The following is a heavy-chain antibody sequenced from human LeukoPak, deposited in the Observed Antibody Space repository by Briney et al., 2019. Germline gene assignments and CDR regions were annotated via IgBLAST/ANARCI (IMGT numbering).Heavy chain of an antibody. CDR2: INPSGGST. V-gene: IGHV1-46*01. CDR3: ARALPHRRLMDTTMEQHWFDP. D-gene: IGHD5-18*01. Sequence: ASVKVSCKASGYTFTSYYMHWVRQAPGQRLEWMGIINPSGGSTNYAQKFQGRVTMTRDMSTSTVYMELSSLRSEDTAMYYCARALPHRRLMDTTMEQHWFDPWGQGTLVTVSS. J-gene: IGHJ5*02. CDR1: GYTFTSYY.